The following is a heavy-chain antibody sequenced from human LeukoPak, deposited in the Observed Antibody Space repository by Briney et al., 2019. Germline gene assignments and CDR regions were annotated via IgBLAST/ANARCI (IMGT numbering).Heavy chain of an antibody. CDR1: GYTFTGYY. V-gene: IGHV1-2*02. D-gene: IGHD5-18*01. CDR2: INANNGDT. Sequence: ASVKVSCKASGYTFTGYYIHWVRQAPGQGLEWMGWINANNGDTNYAQKFQGRVTMTRDTSISTAYMELSSLRSEDTAVYYCARGSGYSYGIDYWGQGTLVTVSS. CDR3: ARGSGYSYGIDY. J-gene: IGHJ4*02.